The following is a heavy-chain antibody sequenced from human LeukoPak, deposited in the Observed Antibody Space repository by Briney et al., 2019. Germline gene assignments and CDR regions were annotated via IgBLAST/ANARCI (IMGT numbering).Heavy chain of an antibody. Sequence: GASGKVSCKASGYTFTSHGISWVRQAPGQGLEWMGWISAYNGNTNYAQKLQGRVTMTTDTSTSTAYMELRSLRSDDTAVYYCARGQGTTGTTGWFDPWGQGTLVTVSS. CDR2: ISAYNGNT. CDR3: ARGQGTTGTTGWFDP. J-gene: IGHJ5*02. CDR1: GYTFTSHG. V-gene: IGHV1-18*01. D-gene: IGHD1-1*01.